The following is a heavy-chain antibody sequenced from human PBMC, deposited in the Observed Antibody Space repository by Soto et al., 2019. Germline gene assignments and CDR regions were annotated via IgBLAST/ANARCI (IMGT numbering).Heavy chain of an antibody. Sequence: GGSLRLSCTDSGFSFNTYVMDWVRQAPGKGLEWVARILYDGSKEYYADPVKGRFTISRDNSKNTLYLQMDRLRVEDTAVYFCAKGLALMADHWGQGTPVTVPQ. J-gene: IGHJ4*02. V-gene: IGHV3-30*18. CDR3: AKGLALMADH. CDR1: GFSFNTYV. CDR2: ILYDGSKE. D-gene: IGHD2-21*01.